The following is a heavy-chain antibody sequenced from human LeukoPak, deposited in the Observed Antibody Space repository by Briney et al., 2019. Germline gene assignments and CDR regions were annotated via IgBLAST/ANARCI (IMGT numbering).Heavy chain of an antibody. V-gene: IGHV3-48*01. J-gene: IGHJ1*01. Sequence: PGGSLRLSCAASGFTFSSYSMNWVRQAPGKGLEWVSYISSSSSTIYYADSVKGRFTISRDNAKNSLYLQMNSLRAEDTAVYYCATGSSWYGVEYFQHWGQGTLVTVSS. CDR1: GFTFSSYS. CDR2: ISSSSSTI. CDR3: ATGSSWYGVEYFQH. D-gene: IGHD6-13*01.